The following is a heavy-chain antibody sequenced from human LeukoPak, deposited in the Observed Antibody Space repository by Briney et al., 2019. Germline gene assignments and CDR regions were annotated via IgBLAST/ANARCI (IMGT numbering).Heavy chain of an antibody. V-gene: IGHV1-2*02. J-gene: IGHJ5*02. CDR3: ARYAESLTTLNRGVIVNWFDP. D-gene: IGHD3-10*01. CDR2: INPNNGGT. CDR1: GYTFTGHY. Sequence: ASVKVSCKASGYTFTGHYMHWVRQAPGQEPEWMGWINPNNGGTGYAQKFQGRVTMTRDTSISTAYMELTRLRSDDTAVYYCARYAESLTTLNRGVIVNWFDPWGQGTLVTVSS.